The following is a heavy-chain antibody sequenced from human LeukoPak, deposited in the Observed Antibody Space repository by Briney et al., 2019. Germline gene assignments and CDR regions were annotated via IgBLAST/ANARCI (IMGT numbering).Heavy chain of an antibody. CDR1: GYTFTGYY. D-gene: IGHD3-10*01. CDR3: ASDPGSGSYLFRL. CDR2: INPNSGGT. J-gene: IGHJ1*01. Sequence: ASVKVSCKASGYTFTGYYMHWVRQARGQGLEWMGWINPNSGGTNYAQKFQGRVTMTRDTSISKAYMELSRLKSDDTAVYYCASDPGSGSYLFRLWGQGTLVTVSS. V-gene: IGHV1-2*02.